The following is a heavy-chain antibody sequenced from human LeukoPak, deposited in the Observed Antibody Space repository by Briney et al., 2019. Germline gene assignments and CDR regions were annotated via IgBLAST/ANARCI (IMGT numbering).Heavy chain of an antibody. CDR1: GYTFFRYG. J-gene: IGHJ4*02. CDR2: IGADNANT. CDR3: ARSGRTVTTHFDY. V-gene: IGHV1-18*01. Sequence: ASVKVSFKASGYTFFRYGISWVRQAPGQGREGMGWIGADNANTNYAQKLQGRVTMTTDTSTNTAYMELRSLTSDDTAVYFCARSGRTVTTHFDYWGQGTLVTVSS. D-gene: IGHD4-17*01.